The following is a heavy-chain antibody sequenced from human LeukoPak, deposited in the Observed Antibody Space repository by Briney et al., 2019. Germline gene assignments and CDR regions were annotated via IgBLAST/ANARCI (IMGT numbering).Heavy chain of an antibody. J-gene: IGHJ4*02. D-gene: IGHD3-9*01. CDR2: INPNSGGT. CDR3: SRGGLLRYFDWLLYSY. CDR1: GYTFTGYY. V-gene: IGHV1-2*02. Sequence: ASVKVSCKASGYTFTGYYMHWVRQAPGQGLEWMGWINPNSGGTNYAQKFQGRVTMTRDTTIRTAYMELSRLRSEDTAVYYCSRGGLLRYFDWLLYSYWGQGTLVTVSS.